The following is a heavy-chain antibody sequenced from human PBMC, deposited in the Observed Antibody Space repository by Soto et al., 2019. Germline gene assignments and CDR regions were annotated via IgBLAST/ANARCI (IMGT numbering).Heavy chain of an antibody. Sequence: QVQLVESGGGVVQPGRSLRLSCAASGFTFSSYGMHWVRQAPGKGLEWVAVIWYDGSNKYYADSVKGRFTISRDNSKNTLYLQMNSLRAEDTAVYYCARGRGIVGDIDYFDYWGQGTLVTVSS. CDR2: IWYDGSNK. D-gene: IGHD1-26*01. J-gene: IGHJ4*02. V-gene: IGHV3-33*01. CDR1: GFTFSSYG. CDR3: ARGRGIVGDIDYFDY.